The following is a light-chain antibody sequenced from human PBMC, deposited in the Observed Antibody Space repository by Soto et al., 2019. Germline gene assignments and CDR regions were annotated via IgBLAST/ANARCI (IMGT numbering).Light chain of an antibody. CDR2: EVN. J-gene: IGLJ1*01. CDR3: SSYAGSNNYV. CDR1: SSDVGGYDF. V-gene: IGLV2-8*01. Sequence: QSALTQPPSASGSPGQSVTISCTGTSSDVGGYDFVSWYQQHPGKAPKLMIYEVNKRPSGVPDRFSGSKSGNTASLTVSGLQAEDEAYYYCSSYAGSNNYVFGTGTKVTVL.